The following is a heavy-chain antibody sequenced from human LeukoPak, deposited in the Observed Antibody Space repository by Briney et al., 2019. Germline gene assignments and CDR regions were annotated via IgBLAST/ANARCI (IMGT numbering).Heavy chain of an antibody. CDR3: ARDGYSYGIFDD. CDR1: GYTFTGYF. CDR2: INPNSGGT. J-gene: IGHJ4*02. V-gene: IGHV1-2*02. D-gene: IGHD5-18*01. Sequence: GASVTVSCKASGYTFTGYFLHWVGQAPGQGLEWMGLINPNSGGTNYAQKFQGRVTMTRDTSINTVYMELSRLRSDDTAVYYCARDGYSYGIFDDWGQGTLVTVSS.